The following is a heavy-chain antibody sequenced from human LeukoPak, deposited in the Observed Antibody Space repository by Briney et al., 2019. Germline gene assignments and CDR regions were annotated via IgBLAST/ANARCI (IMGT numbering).Heavy chain of an antibody. V-gene: IGHV3-30*02. CDR3: AKDSAAPISITMVRGRWYFDY. CDR2: IRYDGSNK. D-gene: IGHD3-10*01. J-gene: IGHJ4*02. Sequence: GGSLRLSCAASGFTFSSYGMHWVRQAPGKGLEWVAFIRYDGSNKYHADSVKGRFTISRDNPKNTMYLQMNSLRAEDTAVCYCAKDSAAPISITMVRGRWYFDYWGQGTLVTVSS. CDR1: GFTFSSYG.